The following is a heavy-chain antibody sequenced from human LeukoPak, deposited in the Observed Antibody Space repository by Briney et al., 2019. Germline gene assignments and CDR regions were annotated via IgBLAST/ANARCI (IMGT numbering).Heavy chain of an antibody. Sequence: WVRQPPGKGLEWIGSIYYSGSTYFNPSLKSRVTISVDTSKNQFSLKLSSVTAADTAVYYCARHERNCSGGSCYPYTFDYWGQGTLVTVSS. CDR2: IYYSGST. D-gene: IGHD2-15*01. CDR3: ARHERNCSGGSCYPYTFDY. J-gene: IGHJ4*02. V-gene: IGHV4-39*01.